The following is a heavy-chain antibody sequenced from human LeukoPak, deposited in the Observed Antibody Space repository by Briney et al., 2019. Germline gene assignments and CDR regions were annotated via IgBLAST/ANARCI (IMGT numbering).Heavy chain of an antibody. V-gene: IGHV1-2*02. CDR1: GGTFSSYE. CDR2: INPNSGGT. D-gene: IGHD2-2*01. J-gene: IGHJ4*02. Sequence: ASVKVSCKASGGTFSSYEISWVRQAPGQGLEWMGWINPNSGGTNYAQKFQGRVTMTRDTSISTAYMELSRLRSDDTAVYYCARRGFRVPAAPFDYWGQGTLVTVSS. CDR3: ARRGFRVPAAPFDY.